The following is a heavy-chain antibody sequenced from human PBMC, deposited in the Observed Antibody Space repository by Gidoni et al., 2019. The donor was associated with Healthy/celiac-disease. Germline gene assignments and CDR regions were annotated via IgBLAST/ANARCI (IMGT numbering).Heavy chain of an antibody. J-gene: IGHJ4*02. CDR3: ASYSVTSASFDY. D-gene: IGHD4-17*01. V-gene: IGHV4-34*01. CDR2: INHSGST. CDR1: CRSFSGYY. Sequence: QVQLQQLVAGLLTPSETLSLTCAVYCRSFSGYYWRWILQPPGKGLEWIGEINHSGSTNYNPYLKSRVTISVDTSKNQFYLKLSSVTAADTAVYYCASYSVTSASFDYWGQGTLVTVSS.